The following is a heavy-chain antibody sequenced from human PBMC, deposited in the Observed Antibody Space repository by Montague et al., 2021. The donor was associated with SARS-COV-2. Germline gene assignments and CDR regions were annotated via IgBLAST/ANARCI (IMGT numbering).Heavy chain of an antibody. CDR1: GGSIRSNNYY. J-gene: IGHJ3*02. Sequence: SETLSLTCTVSGGSIRSNNYYWDWIRKPPGKGLEWIGCIYDSGSTYYNPSLKSRVTISVDTSKNQFSLKLNSVTAADTAVYYCARRGRKLLPVATTIGGFDIWGQGTMVTVSS. CDR2: IYDSGST. D-gene: IGHD5-12*01. V-gene: IGHV4-39*01. CDR3: ARRGRKLLPVATTIGGFDI.